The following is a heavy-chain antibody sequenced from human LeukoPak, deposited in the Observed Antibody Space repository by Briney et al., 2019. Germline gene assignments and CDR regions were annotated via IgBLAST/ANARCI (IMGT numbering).Heavy chain of an antibody. CDR2: IHDNGDS. D-gene: IGHD3-3*01. V-gene: IGHV4-4*07. CDR3: ARAISDFWSGYPSGGAFDL. Sequence: PPETLSLTCTVSGGSISNCFWSWIRQPAGKGLEWIGRIHDNGDSNHNPSLKSRVTISLDTSKNQFSLRLSSVTAADTAVYYCARAISDFWSGYPSGGAFDLWGQGTMVTVSS. CDR1: GGSISNCF. J-gene: IGHJ3*01.